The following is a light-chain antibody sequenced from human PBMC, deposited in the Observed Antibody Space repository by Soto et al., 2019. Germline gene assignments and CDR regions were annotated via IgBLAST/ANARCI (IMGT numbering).Light chain of an antibody. CDR1: QAISNY. CDR2: AAS. J-gene: IGKJ5*01. Sequence: DIQMTQSPSSLSASVGDRVTITCRASQAISNYLAWYQQKPGKVPQVLIFAASTLQSGVPSRFSGSGSGTDFTLTISRLEPEDFAVYYCQQYTSSLNTFGQGTRLEIK. CDR3: QQYTSSLNT. V-gene: IGKV1-27*01.